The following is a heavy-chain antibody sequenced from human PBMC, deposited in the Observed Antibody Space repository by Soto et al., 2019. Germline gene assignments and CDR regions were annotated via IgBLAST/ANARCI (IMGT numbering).Heavy chain of an antibody. CDR2: INPNSGGT. J-gene: IGHJ6*02. CDR3: ARGILRYFDWPQPPNDYYYGMDV. CDR1: GYTFTGYY. Sequence: GASVKVSCKASGYTFTGYYMHWVRQAPGQGLEWMGWINPNSGGTNYAQKFQGRVTMTRDTSISTAYMELSRLRSDDTAVYYCARGILRYFDWPQPPNDYYYGMDVWGQGTTVTVPS. V-gene: IGHV1-2*02. D-gene: IGHD3-9*01.